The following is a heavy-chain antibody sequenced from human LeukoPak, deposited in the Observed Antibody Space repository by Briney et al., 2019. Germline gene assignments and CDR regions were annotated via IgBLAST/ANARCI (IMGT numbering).Heavy chain of an antibody. Sequence: NSSESLSLTCAVSGYSISSGYYWGWIRQPPGKGLDYIGSIYYNGFSYYNPSLASRVAMSLETSKIRFTLKLRYVTAADTAVFFCAGLNVRGDFHIDYWGRGILVTVSS. CDR3: AGLNVRGDFHIDY. CDR2: IYYNGFS. CDR1: GYSISSGYY. J-gene: IGHJ4*02. V-gene: IGHV4-38-2*01. D-gene: IGHD3-10*02.